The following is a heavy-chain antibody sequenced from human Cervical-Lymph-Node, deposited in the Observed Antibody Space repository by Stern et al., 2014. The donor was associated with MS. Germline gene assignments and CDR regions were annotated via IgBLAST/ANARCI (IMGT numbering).Heavy chain of an antibody. D-gene: IGHD6-13*01. Sequence: VPLMQSGAEVKKPGSSMKVSCKASGGTFSSMDISWVRQAPGQGLEWLGGIVALFRTTNYAQKVQGRVTIVADESTNTVNMELSSLRSEDTAVYYCVRDQGGIAASWGQGTPVIVSS. CDR1: GGTFSSMD. CDR2: IVALFRTT. V-gene: IGHV1-69*01. J-gene: IGHJ4*02. CDR3: VRDQGGIAAS.